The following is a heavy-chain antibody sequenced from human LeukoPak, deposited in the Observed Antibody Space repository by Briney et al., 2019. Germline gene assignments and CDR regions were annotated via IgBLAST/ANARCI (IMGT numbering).Heavy chain of an antibody. Sequence: PSQTLSLTCTVSGGSISNSDSYWSWIRQSPGKGLEWIGYIYYSGSTNYNPSLKSRVTISVDTSKNQFSLKLSSVTAADTAVYYCARDPRIFHRWGWFDPWGQGTLVTVSS. D-gene: IGHD2-21*01. J-gene: IGHJ5*02. CDR3: ARDPRIFHRWGWFDP. CDR1: GGSISNSDSY. CDR2: IYYSGST. V-gene: IGHV4-30-4*01.